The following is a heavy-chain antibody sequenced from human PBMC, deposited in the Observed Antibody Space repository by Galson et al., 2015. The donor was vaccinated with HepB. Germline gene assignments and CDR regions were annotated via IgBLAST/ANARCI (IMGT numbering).Heavy chain of an antibody. J-gene: IGHJ5*02. Sequence: SVKVSCKASGGTFSSYAISWVRQAPGQGLEWMGGIIPIFGTANYAQKFQGRVTITADESTSTAYMELSSLRSEDTAVYYCARVVTIFGVPHIDEGWFDPWGQGTLVTVSS. CDR3: ARVVTIFGVPHIDEGWFDP. CDR1: GGTFSSYA. CDR2: IIPIFGTA. V-gene: IGHV1-69*13. D-gene: IGHD3-3*01.